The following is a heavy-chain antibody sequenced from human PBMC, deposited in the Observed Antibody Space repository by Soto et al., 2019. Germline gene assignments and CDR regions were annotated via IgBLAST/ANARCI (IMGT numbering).Heavy chain of an antibody. D-gene: IGHD3-3*01. CDR1: GGSFSDYY. Sequence: QVQLRQWGAGLLKTSETLSLTCAVYGGSFSDYYWSWMRQPPGKGLEWIGEISHHANTNYNPSLKSRVTIALDTPKNQFSLRLTSVTAADTAVYYCARCFDFRGGFDPWGQGTLVTVSS. V-gene: IGHV4-34*01. J-gene: IGHJ5*02. CDR2: ISHHANT. CDR3: ARCFDFRGGFDP.